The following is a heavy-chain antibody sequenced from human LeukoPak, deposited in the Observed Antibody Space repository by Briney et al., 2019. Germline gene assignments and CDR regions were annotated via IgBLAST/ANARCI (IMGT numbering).Heavy chain of an antibody. CDR1: GDSITTNSYW. J-gene: IGHJ5*02. CDR2: IYSSGNS. CDR3: ARRGIWDLQIGNWFDP. V-gene: IGHV4-39*01. D-gene: IGHD3-16*01. Sequence: SETLSLTCSISGDSITTNSYWWGWICQSPGKGLEWIGSIYSSGNSYYNPSLKTRATISPDTSKNQYSLRLTSVTAADTAIYYCARRGIWDLQIGNWFDPWGRGILVIVSS.